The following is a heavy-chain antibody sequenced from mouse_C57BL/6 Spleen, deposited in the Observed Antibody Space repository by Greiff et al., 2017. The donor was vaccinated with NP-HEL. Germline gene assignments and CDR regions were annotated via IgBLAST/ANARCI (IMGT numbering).Heavy chain of an antibody. CDR2: ISSGGSYT. V-gene: IGHV5-6*01. Sequence: EVQLVESGGDLVKPGGSLKLSCAASGFTFSSYGMSWVRQTPDKRLEWVATISSGGSYTYYPDSVKGRFTISRDNAKNTLYLQMSSLKSEDTAMYYCARRGYDGGYFDVWGTGTTVTVSS. J-gene: IGHJ1*03. CDR3: ARRGYDGGYFDV. D-gene: IGHD2-3*01. CDR1: GFTFSSYG.